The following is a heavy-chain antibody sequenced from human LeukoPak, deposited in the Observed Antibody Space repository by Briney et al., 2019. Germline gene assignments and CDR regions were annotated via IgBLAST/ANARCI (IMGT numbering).Heavy chain of an antibody. J-gene: IGHJ4*02. V-gene: IGHV3-13*04. CDR2: IGTAGDT. D-gene: IGHD2-15*01. CDR3: ARGGRGGRNVYFDS. CDR1: GFTLSTYD. Sequence: GGSLRLSCAASGFTLSTYDMHWVRQGTGKGLEWVSAIGTAGDTYYPGSVKGRFTISRENAKSSLYLQMNSLGAGDTAVYYCARGGRGGRNVYFDSWGQGTLVTVSS.